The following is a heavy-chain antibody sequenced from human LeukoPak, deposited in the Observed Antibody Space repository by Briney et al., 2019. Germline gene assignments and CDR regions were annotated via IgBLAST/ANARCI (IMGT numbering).Heavy chain of an antibody. J-gene: IGHJ5*02. CDR1: GGTFSSYA. V-gene: IGHV1-69*13. CDR2: IIPIFGSA. Sequence: ASVTVSCTASGGTFSSYAISWVRQAPGQGLEWMGGIIPIFGSANYAQKFQGRVTITADESTSTAYMELSSLRSEDTAVYYCAREVRYNWFDPWGQGTLVTVSS. CDR3: AREVRYNWFDP. D-gene: IGHD3-3*01.